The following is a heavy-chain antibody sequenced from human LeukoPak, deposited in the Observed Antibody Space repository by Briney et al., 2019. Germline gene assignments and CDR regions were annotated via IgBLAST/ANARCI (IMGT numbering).Heavy chain of an antibody. Sequence: PGGSLRLSCAASGFIFDDYAMHWVRQAPGKGLEWVFLISGDGGSTFADSVRGRFTISRDNSKNSLSLQMNSLTTEDTALYYCAKEEYSHTTNYFDNWGQGILVTVSS. CDR2: ISGDGGST. D-gene: IGHD2-8*01. J-gene: IGHJ4*02. CDR3: AKEEYSHTTNYFDN. V-gene: IGHV3-43*02. CDR1: GFIFDDYA.